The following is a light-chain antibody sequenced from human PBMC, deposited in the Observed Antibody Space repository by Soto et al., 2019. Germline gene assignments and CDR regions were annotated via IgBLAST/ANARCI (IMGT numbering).Light chain of an antibody. J-gene: IGKJ2*01. CDR3: QQYNDWPYT. Sequence: TQSPVTLSVSPGERATLSCRASQSISSNLAWYQQKPGQAPRLLFYGKSSRATGVPARISGSVSGTEFTLTISSLQSEDFGVYFCQQYNDWPYTFGQGTKLEIK. CDR2: GKS. CDR1: QSISSN. V-gene: IGKV3-15*01.